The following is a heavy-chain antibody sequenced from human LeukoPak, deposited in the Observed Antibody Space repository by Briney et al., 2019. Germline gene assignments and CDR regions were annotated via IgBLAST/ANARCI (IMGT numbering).Heavy chain of an antibody. CDR3: ARLLVVPAAGYFDY. V-gene: IGHV5-51*01. J-gene: IGHJ4*02. CDR2: IYPGDSDT. CDR1: GYSFTSYW. D-gene: IGHD2-2*01. Sequence: GESLKFSWKGSGYSFTSYWIGWVRQLPGKGLGWMGIIYPGDSDTRYSPSFQGQVTISADKSISTAYLQWSSLKASDTAMYYCARLLVVPAAGYFDYWGQGTLVTVSS.